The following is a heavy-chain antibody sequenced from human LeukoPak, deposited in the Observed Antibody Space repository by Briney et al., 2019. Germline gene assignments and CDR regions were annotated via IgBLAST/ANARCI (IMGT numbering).Heavy chain of an antibody. J-gene: IGHJ3*02. CDR3: ARDADYDSSGNDAFDI. CDR1: GGSISSSNW. CDR2: IYHSGST. Sequence: SGTLSLTCAVSGGSISSSNWWSCVRQPPRKGLEWIGEIYHSGSTNYNPSLKSRVTISVDKSKNQFSLKLSSVTAADTAVYYCARDADYDSSGNDAFDIWGQGTMVTVSS. D-gene: IGHD3-22*01. V-gene: IGHV4-4*02.